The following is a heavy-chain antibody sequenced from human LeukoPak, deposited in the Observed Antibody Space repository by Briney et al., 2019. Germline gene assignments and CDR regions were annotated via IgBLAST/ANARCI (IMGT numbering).Heavy chain of an antibody. CDR3: AREYCSSTSCFNY. CDR1: GYSISSGYY. Sequence: PSETLSLTCAVSGYSISSGYYWGWIRQPPGKGLEWIGSMYHSGSTYYNPSLKSRVTISADTSNNQFSLKLSSVTAADTAVYYCAREYCSSTSCFNYWGQGTLVTVSS. CDR2: MYHSGST. J-gene: IGHJ4*02. D-gene: IGHD2-2*01. V-gene: IGHV4-38-2*02.